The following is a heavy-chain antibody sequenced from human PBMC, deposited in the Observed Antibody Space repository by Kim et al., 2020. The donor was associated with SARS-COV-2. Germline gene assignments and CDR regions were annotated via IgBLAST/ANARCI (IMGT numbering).Heavy chain of an antibody. CDR3: ARQPILEWLLYGGTPDY. J-gene: IGHJ4*02. CDR1: GGSISSSSYY. D-gene: IGHD3-3*01. CDR2: IYYSGST. V-gene: IGHV4-39*01. Sequence: SETLSLTCTVSGGSISSSSYYWGWIRQPPGKGLEWIGSIYYSGSTYYNPSLKSRVTISVDTSKNQFSLKLSSVTAADTAVYYCARQPILEWLLYGGTPDYWGQGTLVTVSS.